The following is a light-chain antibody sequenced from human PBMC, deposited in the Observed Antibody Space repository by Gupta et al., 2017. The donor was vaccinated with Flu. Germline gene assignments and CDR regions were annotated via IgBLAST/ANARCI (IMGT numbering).Light chain of an antibody. CDR1: NVETKS. CDR3: QVWETSTDNAWV. Sequence: KTASSTCGGSNVETKSVNWYQQKPGQAPVLLLYDDNVRHSGVPERCSGSNSGNTATLTISRVEAGEEAAYYCQVWETSTDNAWVFGGGTKLTVL. V-gene: IGLV3-21*03. J-gene: IGLJ3*02. CDR2: DDN.